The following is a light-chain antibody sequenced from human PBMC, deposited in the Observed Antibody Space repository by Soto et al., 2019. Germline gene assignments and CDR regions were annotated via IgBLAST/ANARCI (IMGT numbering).Light chain of an antibody. CDR1: QDISRF. V-gene: IGKV1-17*03. CDR2: ETS. Sequence: DVQMTQSPSAMSASVGDRVTITCRATQDISRFVAWFQQKPGKAPERLIYETSTLQPGVPSRFSGSGSWTEFTLAISGLQPEDVATYYCLQHNSYPYTFGQGTKLEIK. J-gene: IGKJ2*01. CDR3: LQHNSYPYT.